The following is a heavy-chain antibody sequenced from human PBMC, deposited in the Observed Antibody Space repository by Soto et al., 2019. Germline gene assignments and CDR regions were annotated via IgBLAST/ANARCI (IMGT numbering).Heavy chain of an antibody. J-gene: IGHJ5*02. CDR2: ISSSSSYI. D-gene: IGHD2-15*01. CDR3: ARDWPRYCSGGSCYRGWFDP. V-gene: IGHV3-21*01. CDR1: GFTFSSYS. Sequence: EVPLVESGGGLVKPGGSLRLSCAASGFTFSSYSMNWVRQAPGKGLEWVSSISSSSSYIYYADSVKGRFTISRDNAKNSLYLQMNSLRAEDTAVYYCARDWPRYCSGGSCYRGWFDPWGLGTLVTVSS.